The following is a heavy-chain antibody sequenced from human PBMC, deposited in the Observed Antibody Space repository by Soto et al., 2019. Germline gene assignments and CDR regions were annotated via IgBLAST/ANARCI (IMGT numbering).Heavy chain of an antibody. Sequence: SETLSLTYTVSGGSIRSSSYYWGWIRQPPGKGLEWIGSIYYSGSTYYNPSLKSRVTISVDTSKNQFSLKLSSVTAADTAVYYCARSMTTVVTLDYWGQGTLVTVSS. CDR1: GGSIRSSSYY. CDR2: IYYSGST. V-gene: IGHV4-39*01. J-gene: IGHJ4*02. CDR3: ARSMTTVVTLDY. D-gene: IGHD4-17*01.